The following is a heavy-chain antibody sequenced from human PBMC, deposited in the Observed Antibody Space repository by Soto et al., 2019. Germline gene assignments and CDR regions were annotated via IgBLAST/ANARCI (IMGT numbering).Heavy chain of an antibody. V-gene: IGHV1-18*01. CDR2: ISAYNGNT. D-gene: IGHD2-21*02. Sequence: QVQQVQSGAEVKKPGASVKVSCKASGYTFTSYGISWVRQAPGQGLEWMGWISAYNGNTNYAQKLQGRVTMTTDTSMSTAYMELRSLRSDATAVYYCSSSYCGCDCYSVYYYYGMDVWGQGTTVTVSS. CDR3: SSSYCGCDCYSVYYYYGMDV. CDR1: GYTFTSYG. J-gene: IGHJ6*02.